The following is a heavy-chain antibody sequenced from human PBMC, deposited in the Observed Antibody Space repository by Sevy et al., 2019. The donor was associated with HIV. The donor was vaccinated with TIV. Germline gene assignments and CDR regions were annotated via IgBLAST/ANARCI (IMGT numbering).Heavy chain of an antibody. CDR1: GFTFSDYY. J-gene: IGHJ6*02. D-gene: IGHD2-2*01. V-gene: IGHV3-11*06. CDR3: ARVRCSSTSCFIYYYYYGMDV. Sequence: GGSLRLSCAASGFTFSDYYMSWIRQAPGKGLEWVSYISSSSYTNYADSVKGRFTISRDNAKNSLYLQMNSLRAEDTAVYYCARVRCSSTSCFIYYYYYGMDVWGQGTTVTVSS. CDR2: ISSSSYT.